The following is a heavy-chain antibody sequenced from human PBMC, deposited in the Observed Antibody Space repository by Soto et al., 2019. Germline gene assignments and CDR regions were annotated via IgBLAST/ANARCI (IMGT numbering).Heavy chain of an antibody. J-gene: IGHJ4*02. Sequence: KPSETLSLTCTVSGGSISSGDYYWSWIRQPPGKGLEWIGYIYYSGSTYYNPSLKSRVTISVDTSKNQFSLKLSSVTAADTAVYYCARVGDSSGHFDYWGQGTLVTVSS. D-gene: IGHD3-22*01. V-gene: IGHV4-30-4*01. CDR1: GGSISSGDYY. CDR3: ARVGDSSGHFDY. CDR2: IYYSGST.